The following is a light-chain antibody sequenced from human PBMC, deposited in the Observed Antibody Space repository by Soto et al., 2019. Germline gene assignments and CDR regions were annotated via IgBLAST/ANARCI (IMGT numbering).Light chain of an antibody. CDR2: GAS. CDR3: QQYNNWPPDRT. CDR1: QSVGRN. V-gene: IGKV3-15*01. J-gene: IGKJ1*01. Sequence: EIVMTQSPATLSVSPGERATLSCRASQSVGRNLAWYQQKPGQAPRLLIYGASSRATGIPARFSGSRSGTEFTLTISSLQSEDFAIYFCQQYNNWPPDRTFGQGTKVEIK.